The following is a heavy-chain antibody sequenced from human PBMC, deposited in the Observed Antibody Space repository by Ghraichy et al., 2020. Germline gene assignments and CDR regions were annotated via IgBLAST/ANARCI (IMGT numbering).Heavy chain of an antibody. CDR2: ITSRGTSR. D-gene: IGHD4-23*01. J-gene: IGHJ6*02. Sequence: GESLNISCVGSGFTLSDYGMNWVRQSPGKGLEWVSYITSRGTSRFYADSVKGRFTISRDNAQNSLSLQMNSLRDDGTAVYYCARASTVVRFYYYGGMDVWGQGTTVTVSS. V-gene: IGHV3-48*02. CDR3: ARASTVVRFYYYGGMDV. CDR1: GFTLSDYG.